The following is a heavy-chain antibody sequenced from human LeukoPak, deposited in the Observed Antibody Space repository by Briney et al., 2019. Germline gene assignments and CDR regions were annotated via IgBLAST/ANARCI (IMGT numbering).Heavy chain of an antibody. CDR1: GGTFTSYA. J-gene: IGHJ6*04. Sequence: SVKVSCKASGGTFTSYAISWVRQAPGQGLEWMGGIIPIFGTANYAQKFQGRVTITADESTSTAYMELSSLRSEDTAVYYCARSGLGGYYYYGMDVWGKGTTVTVSS. CDR3: ARSGLGGYYYYGMDV. D-gene: IGHD2-15*01. CDR2: IIPIFGTA. V-gene: IGHV1-69*13.